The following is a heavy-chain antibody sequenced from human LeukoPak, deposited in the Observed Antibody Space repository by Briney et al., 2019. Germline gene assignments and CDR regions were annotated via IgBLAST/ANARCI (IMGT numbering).Heavy chain of an antibody. V-gene: IGHV3-23*01. D-gene: IGHD6-19*01. J-gene: IGHJ4*02. CDR1: GFTFNSYA. CDR3: AKDLRAVADVYFDY. Sequence: PGGSLRLSCAASGFTFNSYARSWVRQPPGKGLEWVSAISGSGGSTYYADSVKGRFTISRDNSKNTLYLQMNSLRAEDTAVYYCAKDLRAVADVYFDYWGQGTLVTVSS. CDR2: ISGSGGST.